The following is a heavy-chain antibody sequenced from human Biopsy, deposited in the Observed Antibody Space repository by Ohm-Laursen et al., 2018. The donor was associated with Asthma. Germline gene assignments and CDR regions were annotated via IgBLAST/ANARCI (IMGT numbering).Heavy chain of an antibody. J-gene: IGHJ3*02. CDR2: VSSDGHNK. D-gene: IGHD3-22*01. V-gene: IGHV3-30*03. CDR3: ARQSGQDYGDSSGFDI. CDR1: GFVFSQCG. Sequence: SLRLSCSASGFVFSQCGMHWVRQGPGKGLEWVALVSSDGHNKYYEDSVKGRFTLSRDNSRNRLYLQINRLTVEDSAVYFCARQSGQDYGDSSGFDIWGQGTKVAGSS.